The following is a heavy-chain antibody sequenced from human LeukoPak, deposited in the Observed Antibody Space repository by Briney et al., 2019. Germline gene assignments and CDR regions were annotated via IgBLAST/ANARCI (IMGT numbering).Heavy chain of an antibody. CDR3: ARHSCTGNSCHFDY. V-gene: IGHV1-46*04. Sequence: ASVEVSCKASGYTFIDYYMHWVRQAPGQGLEWMGIINPRGGSTTYAQKLQGRVTMTRDTSTSTVYMELSSLRSEDTALYYCARHSCTGNSCHFDYWGQGTLVTVSS. CDR2: INPRGGST. CDR1: GYTFIDYY. J-gene: IGHJ4*02. D-gene: IGHD2-8*02.